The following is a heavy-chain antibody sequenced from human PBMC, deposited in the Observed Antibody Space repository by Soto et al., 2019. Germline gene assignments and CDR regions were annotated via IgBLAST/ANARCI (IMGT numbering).Heavy chain of an antibody. D-gene: IGHD3-9*01. J-gene: IGHJ4*02. V-gene: IGHV3-23*01. CDR2: IIQNGET. Sequence: SLRLSCAASGFTLSTYTMNWVRQAPGKGLEWVSGIIQNGETYYTGSVKGRFTISRDNSKNMVYLQMDSLRADDTALYYCAKDRQPDVIWTFDYWGQGTLVTVSS. CDR3: AKDRQPDVIWTFDY. CDR1: GFTLSTYT.